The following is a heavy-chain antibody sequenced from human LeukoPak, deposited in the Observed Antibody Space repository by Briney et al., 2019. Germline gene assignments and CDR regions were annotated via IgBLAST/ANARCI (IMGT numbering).Heavy chain of an antibody. V-gene: IGHV3-33*01. CDR2: LLYDGNAK. CDR3: ARDHRPEIQYYYMDV. CDR1: GFSLSNYG. D-gene: IGHD1-14*01. Sequence: GGSLRLSCAASGFSLSNYGMHWVRQAPGKGLEWVAALLYDGNAKHYADSVKGRFTISRDISKNTFYLQMNSLTAEDTAVYYCARDHRPEIQYYYMDVWGKGTTVAVSS. J-gene: IGHJ6*03.